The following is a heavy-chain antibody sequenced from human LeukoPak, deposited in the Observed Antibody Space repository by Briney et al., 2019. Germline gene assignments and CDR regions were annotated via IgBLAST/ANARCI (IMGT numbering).Heavy chain of an antibody. CDR1: GGSISSYY. D-gene: IGHD6-13*01. J-gene: IGHJ6*02. Sequence: SETLSLTCTVSGGSISSYYWSWIRQPPGKGLEWIGYIYYSGSTNYNPSLKSRVTISVDTPKNQFSLKLSSVTAADTAVYYCARAGELWSSSWYGDYYYGMDVWGQGTTVTVSS. CDR3: ARAGELWSSSWYGDYYYGMDV. V-gene: IGHV4-59*01. CDR2: IYYSGST.